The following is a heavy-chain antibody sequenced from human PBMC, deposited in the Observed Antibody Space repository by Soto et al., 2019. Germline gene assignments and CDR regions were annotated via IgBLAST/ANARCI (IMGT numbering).Heavy chain of an antibody. V-gene: IGHV1-18*01. J-gene: IGHJ6*02. CDR2: ISAYNGNT. CDR3: AGGESRGDA. CDR1: GYTFTSYG. D-gene: IGHD1-26*01. Sequence: QVQLVQSGAEVKKPGASVKVSCKASGYTFTSYGISWVRQAPGQGLEWMGWISAYNGNTNYAQKLQGRVTMTTDTPRKTAYRGLGSRRSEDTAVYYWAGGESRGDAWAQGTTVTVSS.